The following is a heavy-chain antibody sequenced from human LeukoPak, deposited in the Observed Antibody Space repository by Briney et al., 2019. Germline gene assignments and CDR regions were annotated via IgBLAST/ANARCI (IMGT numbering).Heavy chain of an antibody. V-gene: IGHV3-23*01. CDR3: AKDYYYYDTSGYYSTPYYFDS. CDR2: ISGNGGST. Sequence: GGSLRLSCAASGFTFSSYAMSWVRQAPGKGLEWVSAISGNGGSTYYADSVKGRFTISRDNSKNTLYLQMNSLRAEDTAVYYCAKDYYYYDTSGYYSTPYYFDSWGQGTLVTVSS. CDR1: GFTFSSYA. J-gene: IGHJ4*02. D-gene: IGHD3-22*01.